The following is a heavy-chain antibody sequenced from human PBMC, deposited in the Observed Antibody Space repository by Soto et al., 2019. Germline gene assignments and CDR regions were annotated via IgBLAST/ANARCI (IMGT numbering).Heavy chain of an antibody. CDR1: GYSFTSYW. D-gene: IGHD5-12*01. CDR3: ARQEYSGYVGRYFDY. Sequence: LGESLKISCKGSGYSFTSYWIGWVRQMTGKGLEWMGIIYPGDSDTRYSPSFQGQVTISADKSISTAYLQWSSLKASDTAMYYCARQEYSGYVGRYFDYWGQGTLVTVSS. J-gene: IGHJ4*02. V-gene: IGHV5-51*01. CDR2: IYPGDSDT.